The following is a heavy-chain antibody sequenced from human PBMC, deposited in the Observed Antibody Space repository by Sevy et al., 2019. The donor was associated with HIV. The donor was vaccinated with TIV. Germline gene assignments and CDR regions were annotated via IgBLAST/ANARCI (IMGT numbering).Heavy chain of an antibody. V-gene: IGHV3-30*03. Sequence: GESLKISCAASGFSFSTHGMHWVRQAPGKGLEWVEVISFDGSDKYYSESVKGRLTISRDNSKNTLLLQMSSLRAEETAVYYCARDAGYSTVWYPGYWGQGTLVTVSS. D-gene: IGHD6-19*01. CDR2: ISFDGSDK. CDR1: GFSFSTHG. J-gene: IGHJ4*02. CDR3: ARDAGYSTVWYPGY.